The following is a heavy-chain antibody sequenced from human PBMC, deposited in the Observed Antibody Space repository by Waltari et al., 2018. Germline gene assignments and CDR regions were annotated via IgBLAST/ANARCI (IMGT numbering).Heavy chain of an antibody. V-gene: IGHV1-69*12. CDR3: AKRKPGYAFDI. CDR2: VIPIFGTP. J-gene: IGHJ3*02. D-gene: IGHD2-2*01. CDR1: GGTFGTYA. Sequence: QVQLVQSWAEVKQPGSSVKLSCKASGGTFGTYAITWVRQAPGQGLEWMGGVIPIFGTPNYAPKFQDRVTVSADASSTTAYMEVRSLTSEDTAVYYCAKRKPGYAFDIWGQGTMVTVSS.